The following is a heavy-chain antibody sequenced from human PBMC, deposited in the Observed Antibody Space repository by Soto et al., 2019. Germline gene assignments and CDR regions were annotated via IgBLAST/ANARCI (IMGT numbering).Heavy chain of an antibody. CDR2: IYYSGST. Sequence: PSETLSLTCTVSGGSINSGAYYWSWIRQHPGKGLEWIGYIYYSGSTYYNPSLKSRISMSVDTSQNQFSLKMSSVTAADTAVYYCARSALSGILFDLWGRGIMIAVCS. D-gene: IGHD7-27*01. CDR3: ARSALSGILFDL. CDR1: GGSINSGAYY. V-gene: IGHV4-31*03. J-gene: IGHJ4*02.